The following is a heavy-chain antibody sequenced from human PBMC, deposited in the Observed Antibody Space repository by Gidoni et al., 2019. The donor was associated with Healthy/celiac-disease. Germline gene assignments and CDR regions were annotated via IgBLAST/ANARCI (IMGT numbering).Heavy chain of an antibody. J-gene: IGHJ6*03. D-gene: IGHD3-22*01. CDR3: AKDYYDSSGYYYYYYMDV. Sequence: EVQLLESGGGLVQPGGSLRLSCAASGFTFSSYAMSWVRQAPGKGLEWVSAISGSGGSTYYADSVKGRFTISRDNSKNTLYLQMNSLRAEDTAVYYCAKDYYDSSGYYYYYYMDVWGKGTTVTVSS. CDR2: ISGSGGST. CDR1: GFTFSSYA. V-gene: IGHV3-23*01.